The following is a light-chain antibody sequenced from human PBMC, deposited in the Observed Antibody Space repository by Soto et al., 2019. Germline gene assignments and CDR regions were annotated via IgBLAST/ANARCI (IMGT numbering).Light chain of an antibody. CDR2: AAS. CDR3: QQLNTYPLT. J-gene: IGKJ4*01. CDR1: QGISSY. Sequence: DIQLTQSPSFLSASVGDRVTITCRASQGISSYLAWYQQKPGKAPKLLIYAASTLQSGVSSRFSGSGSGTAFTLTISSLQPEDFATYYCQQLNTYPLTFGGGTQVDIK. V-gene: IGKV1-9*01.